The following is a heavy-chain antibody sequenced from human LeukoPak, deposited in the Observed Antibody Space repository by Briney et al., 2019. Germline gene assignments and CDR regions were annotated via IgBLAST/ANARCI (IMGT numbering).Heavy chain of an antibody. CDR2: INHNGNVN. V-gene: IGHV3-7*01. CDR3: ARRYYDTTGYAFDI. J-gene: IGHJ3*02. D-gene: IGHD3-22*01. Sequence: GGSLRLSCAASGFTFSSYWMSWVRQAPGKGLEWVASINHNGNVNYYVDSVKGRITISRDNAKNSLFLQMNSLRAEDTAIYYCARRYYDTTGYAFDIWGQGTMVTVSS. CDR1: GFTFSSYW.